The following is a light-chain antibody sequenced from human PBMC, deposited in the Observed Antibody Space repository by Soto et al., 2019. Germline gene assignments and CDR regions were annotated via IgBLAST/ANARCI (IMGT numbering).Light chain of an antibody. CDR2: DTS. Sequence: QAVVTQEPSLTVSPGGTVTLTCGSSTGAVTSGHYPYWFQQKPGQAPRTLIYDTSNKHSWTPARFSGSLLGGKAALTLSGGQAWEWGEYFLLLPYSGALYVFGTGTKLTVL. V-gene: IGLV7-46*01. CDR3: LLPYSGALYV. J-gene: IGLJ1*01. CDR1: TGAVTSGHY.